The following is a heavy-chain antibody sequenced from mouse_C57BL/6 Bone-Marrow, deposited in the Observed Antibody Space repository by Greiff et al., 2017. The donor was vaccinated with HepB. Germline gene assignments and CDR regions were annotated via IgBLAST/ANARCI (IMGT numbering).Heavy chain of an antibody. CDR3: ARERNLKDWAMDY. V-gene: IGHV1-78*01. D-gene: IGHD1-3*01. CDR1: GYTFTNHT. J-gene: IGHJ4*01. CDR2: IYPRDGNT. Sequence: QVQLQQSDAELVKPGASVKISCKVSGYTFTNHTIHWMKQRPEQGLQWIGYIYPRDGNTKYNEKFKGKATLTADKSSSTAYMQLNSLTSEDSAVYFCARERNLKDWAMDYWGQGTSVTVSS.